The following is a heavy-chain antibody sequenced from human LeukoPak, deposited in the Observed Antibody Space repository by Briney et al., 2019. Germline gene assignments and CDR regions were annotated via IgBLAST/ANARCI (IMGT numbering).Heavy chain of an antibody. D-gene: IGHD3-10*01. Sequence: GGSLRLSCAASAFTFNNYDMHWVRQAPGKGLEWVAFIRYDGSNKYYADFVEGRFTISRDNSKNTLHLLMNSLRAEDTAVYYCAKDSGSYYTSDYWGQGTLVTVSS. J-gene: IGHJ4*02. CDR3: AKDSGSYYTSDY. V-gene: IGHV3-30*02. CDR1: AFTFNNYD. CDR2: IRYDGSNK.